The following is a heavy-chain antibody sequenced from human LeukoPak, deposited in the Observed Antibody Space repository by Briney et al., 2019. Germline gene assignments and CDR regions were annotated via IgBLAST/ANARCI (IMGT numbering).Heavy chain of an antibody. CDR2: IYYSGST. Sequence: SETLSLTCTVPGGSISSYYWSWLRQHPRKGLEWLEYIYYSGSTNSNPSLKSRVTISVDTSKNQFSLKLRSVTAADTAVYYCARDSAYCSRTSCYDYYYYGMDVWGQGTTVTVSS. CDR3: ARDSAYCSRTSCYDYYYYGMDV. V-gene: IGHV4-59*01. CDR1: GGSISSYY. D-gene: IGHD2-2*01. J-gene: IGHJ6*02.